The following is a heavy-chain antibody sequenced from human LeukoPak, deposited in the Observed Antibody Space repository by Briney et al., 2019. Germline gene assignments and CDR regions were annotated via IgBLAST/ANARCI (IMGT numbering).Heavy chain of an antibody. Sequence: SVKVSCKASGGTFSSYAISWVRQAPGQGLEWMGGIIPIFGTANYAQKFQGRVTMTRDTSISTAYMELSRLRSDDTAVYYCASGGSSGWRGAFLDPWGQGTLVTVSS. CDR2: IIPIFGTA. V-gene: IGHV1-69*05. CDR3: ASGGSSGWRGAFLDP. CDR1: GGTFSSYA. D-gene: IGHD6-19*01. J-gene: IGHJ5*02.